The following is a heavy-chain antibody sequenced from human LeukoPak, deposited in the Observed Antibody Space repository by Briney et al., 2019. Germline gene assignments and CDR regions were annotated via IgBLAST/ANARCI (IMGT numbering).Heavy chain of an antibody. D-gene: IGHD5/OR15-5a*01. J-gene: IGHJ4*02. CDR1: GFTFSSYC. CDR3: ARVFVYDSLSDLDY. V-gene: IGHV3-74*01. Sequence: PVGSLRLSCAASGFTFSSYCMHWVRQAPGKGLVWVSRMNSDGSTTSYADSVKGRFTISRDNAKNPLYLQMNSLRAEDTAVYYCARVFVYDSLSDLDYWGQGTLVTVSS. CDR2: MNSDGSTT.